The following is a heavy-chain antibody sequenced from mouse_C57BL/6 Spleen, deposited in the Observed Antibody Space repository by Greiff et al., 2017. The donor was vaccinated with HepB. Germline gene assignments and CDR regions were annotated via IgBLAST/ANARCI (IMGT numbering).Heavy chain of an antibody. CDR2: IDPSDSYT. CDR1: GYTFTSYW. D-gene: IGHD2-12*01. J-gene: IGHJ1*03. V-gene: IGHV1-69*01. CDR3: ARRGAYYNWYFDV. Sequence: QVQLKQPGAELVMPGASVKLSCKASGYTFTSYWMHWVKQRPGQGLEWIGEIDPSDSYTNYNQKFKGKSTLTVDKSSSTAYMQLSSLTSEDSAVYYCARRGAYYNWYFDVWGTGTTVTVSS.